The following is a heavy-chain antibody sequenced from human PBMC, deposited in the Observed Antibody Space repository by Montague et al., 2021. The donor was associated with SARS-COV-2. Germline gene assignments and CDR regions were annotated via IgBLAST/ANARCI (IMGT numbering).Heavy chain of an antibody. CDR1: GDSITYFY. D-gene: IGHD1-26*01. J-gene: IGHJ4*02. V-gene: IGHV4-59*08. CDR3: ARRRQYTQGETFFDS. Sequence: SETLSLTCSVSGDSITYFYCSWIRQAPGKGLEWIGHIYSRGSTKXNPSLESRVTISADTSTNHFSLNLRSVTAADTAVYFCARRRQYTQGETFFDSWGQGTLVTVSS. CDR2: IYSRGST.